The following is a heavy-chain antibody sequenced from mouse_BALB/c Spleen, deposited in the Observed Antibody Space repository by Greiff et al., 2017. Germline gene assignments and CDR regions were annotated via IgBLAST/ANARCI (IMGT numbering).Heavy chain of an antibody. CDR3: ARELRLRRAMDY. J-gene: IGHJ4*01. V-gene: IGHV2-9*02. Sequence: VKLMESGPGLVAPSQSLSITCTVSGFSLTSYGVHWVRQPPGKGLEWLGVIWAGGSTNYNSALMSRLSISKDNSKSQVFLKMNSLQTDDTAMYYCARELRLRRAMDYWGQGTAGTVSS. CDR2: IWAGGST. D-gene: IGHD1-2*01. CDR1: GFSLTSYG.